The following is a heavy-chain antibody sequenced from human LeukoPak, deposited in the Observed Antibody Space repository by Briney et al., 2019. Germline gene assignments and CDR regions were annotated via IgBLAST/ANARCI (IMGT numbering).Heavy chain of an antibody. D-gene: IGHD3-3*01. CDR1: GFTFSDYY. V-gene: IGHV3-11*01. J-gene: IGHJ6*02. CDR2: ISSSGSTI. Sequence: GGSLRLSCAASGFTFSDYYMSWIRQAPGKGLEWVSYISSSGSTIYCADSVKGRFTISRDNAKNSLYLQMNSLRAEDTAVYYCAREHYDFWSGYDYGMDVWGQGTTVTVSS. CDR3: AREHYDFWSGYDYGMDV.